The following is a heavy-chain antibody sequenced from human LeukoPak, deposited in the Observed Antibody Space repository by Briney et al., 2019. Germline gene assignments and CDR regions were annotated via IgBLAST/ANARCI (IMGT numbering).Heavy chain of an antibody. V-gene: IGHV3-30*18. J-gene: IGHJ4*02. CDR3: AKAGHCGGDCYSIMDY. CDR1: GFTFSSYG. CDR2: ISYDGRTK. Sequence: VQPGRSLRLSCAASGFTFSSYGMHWVRPAPGKGLEWVAVISYDGRTKYYADSVNGRFSISRDNSKNTLYLQMSSLRAEDTAVYYCAKAGHCGGDCYSIMDYWGQGTLVTVSS. D-gene: IGHD2-21*02.